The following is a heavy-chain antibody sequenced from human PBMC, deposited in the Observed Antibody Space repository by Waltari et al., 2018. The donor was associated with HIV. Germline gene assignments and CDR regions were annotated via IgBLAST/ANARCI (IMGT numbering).Heavy chain of an antibody. Sequence: VQLVESGGGLVQPGGSLTLSCTASKFIFSNYWMTWVRQAPGKGLEWVADISSDGNEDFESDSLKGRFVIARDNVKNSLFLQLSHLRVDDTAVYYCARGAVYSSGPYDAFDVWGQGTLVTVSS. V-gene: IGHV3-7*04. CDR3: ARGAVYSSGPYDAFDV. D-gene: IGHD6-19*01. J-gene: IGHJ3*01. CDR1: KFIFSNYW. CDR2: ISSDGNED.